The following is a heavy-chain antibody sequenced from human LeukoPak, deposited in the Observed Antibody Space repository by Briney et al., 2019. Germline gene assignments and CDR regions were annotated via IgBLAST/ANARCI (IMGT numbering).Heavy chain of an antibody. Sequence: KPSETLSLTCTVSGGSISSYYWSWIRQPPGKGLEWIGYIYYSGSTNYNPSLKSRVTISVDTSKNQFSLKLSSVTAADTAVYYCARAKRYSSGWTGGYYFDYWGRGTLVTVSS. CDR1: GGSISSYY. V-gene: IGHV4-59*01. D-gene: IGHD6-19*01. J-gene: IGHJ4*02. CDR3: ARAKRYSSGWTGGYYFDY. CDR2: IYYSGST.